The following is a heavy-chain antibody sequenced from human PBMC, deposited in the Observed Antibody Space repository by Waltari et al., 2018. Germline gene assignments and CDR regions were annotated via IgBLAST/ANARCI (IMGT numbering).Heavy chain of an antibody. J-gene: IGHJ4*02. D-gene: IGHD2-15*01. CDR1: GFTFRRYW. V-gene: IGHV3-7*01. CDR2: VNKDGSQK. CDR3: AREVDRGDCFTW. Sequence: DVYLVESGGGLVQPGGSLRVCCAASGFTFRRYWMSWVSPVPGRGLEGLANVNKDGSQKFYSDSVKVRFTITRDNAKNSVYLQMNSLSGEDTGVSSGAREVDRGDCFTWWGQGTRVTVSP.